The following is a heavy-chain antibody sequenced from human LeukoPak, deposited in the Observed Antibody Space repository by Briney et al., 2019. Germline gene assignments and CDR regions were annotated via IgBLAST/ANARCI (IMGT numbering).Heavy chain of an antibody. CDR3: ARDRGPAGYLDY. D-gene: IGHD3-22*01. Sequence: GSLRLSCAGSRFTFSDYYMSWIRQAPGKGLEWVSYISGSGTTILYADSVKGRFTISRDNAKNSVYLQMNSLRAEDTALYYCARDRGPAGYLDYWGQGTLVTVSS. V-gene: IGHV3-11*01. CDR1: RFTFSDYY. CDR2: ISGSGTTI. J-gene: IGHJ4*02.